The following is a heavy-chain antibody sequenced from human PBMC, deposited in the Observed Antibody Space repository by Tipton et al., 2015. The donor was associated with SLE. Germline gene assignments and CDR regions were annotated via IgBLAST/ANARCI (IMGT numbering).Heavy chain of an antibody. CDR2: IKPDGSEK. V-gene: IGHV3-7*05. J-gene: IGHJ3*01. CDR1: GFTFSSYW. Sequence: SLRLSCVASGFTFSSYWMSWVRQAPGKGLEWVANIKPDGSEKFYVDSMKGRFTISRDNAKNSLHLQMSSLRAEDTAVYYCARGDYYDSSGYFTDAFDVWGQGTMVTVSS. CDR3: ARGDYYDSSGYFTDAFDV. D-gene: IGHD3-22*01.